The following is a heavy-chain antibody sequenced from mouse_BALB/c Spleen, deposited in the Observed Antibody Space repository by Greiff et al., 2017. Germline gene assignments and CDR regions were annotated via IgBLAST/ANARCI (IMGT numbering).Heavy chain of an antibody. CDR2: INPDSSTI. CDR1: GFDFSRYW. D-gene: IGHD2-10*02. Sequence: DVQLQESGGGLVQPGGSLKLSCAASGFDFSRYWMSWVRQAPGKGLEWIGEINPDSSTINYTPSLKDKFIISRDNAKNTLYLQMSKVRSEDTALYYCARAYGRTLYAMDYWGQGTSVTVSS. CDR3: ARAYGRTLYAMDY. V-gene: IGHV4-1*02. J-gene: IGHJ4*01.